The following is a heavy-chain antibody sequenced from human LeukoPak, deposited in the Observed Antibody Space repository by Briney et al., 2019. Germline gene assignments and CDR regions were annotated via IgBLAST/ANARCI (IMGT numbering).Heavy chain of an antibody. D-gene: IGHD4-11*01. V-gene: IGHV3-23*01. CDR3: AKGGHYSFFDY. CDR1: GFTFSNYA. Sequence: GRSLRLSCAASGFTFSNYAMHWVRQAPRKGLEWVSTISGDGTETFYADSVKGRFTISRDNSKSTHYLQMSSLRAEDTGIYYCAKGGHYSFFDYWGQGTLVTVSS. J-gene: IGHJ4*02. CDR2: ISGDGTET.